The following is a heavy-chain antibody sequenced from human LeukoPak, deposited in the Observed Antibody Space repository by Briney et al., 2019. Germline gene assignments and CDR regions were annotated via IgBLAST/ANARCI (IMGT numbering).Heavy chain of an antibody. CDR1: GGSISHNNYY. D-gene: IGHD2-15*01. CDR3: ERHRIKDNVLDWLDP. CDR2: MYYRGST. V-gene: IGHV4-39*01. Sequence: PSETLSLICTVSGGSISHNNYYWGWIRQPPGKGLELIASMYYRGSTFHNPSLQSRLTISVDTSKNQFSLKLSSVTATDTAVYYCERHRIKDNVLDWLDPWGQGTLVTVSS. J-gene: IGHJ5*02.